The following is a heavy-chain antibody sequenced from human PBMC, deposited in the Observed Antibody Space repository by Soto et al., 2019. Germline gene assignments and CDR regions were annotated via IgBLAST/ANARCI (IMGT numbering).Heavy chain of an antibody. CDR3: AKGGSYGPSCPDY. CDR1: GFTFDDYT. CDR2: ISWDGGST. D-gene: IGHD3-16*01. J-gene: IGHJ4*02. V-gene: IGHV3-43*01. Sequence: GGSLRLSCAASGFTFDDYTMHWVRQAPGKGLEWVSLISWDGGSTYYADSVKGRFTISRDNSKNSLYLQMNSLRTEDTALYYCAKGGSYGPSCPDYWGQGTLVTVSS.